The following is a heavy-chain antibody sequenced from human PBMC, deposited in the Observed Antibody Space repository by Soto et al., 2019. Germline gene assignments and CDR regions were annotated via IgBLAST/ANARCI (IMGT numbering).Heavy chain of an antibody. CDR1: GFTFSSYG. V-gene: IGHV3-30*03. CDR2: MSYDGSNK. Sequence: GGSLRLSCAASGFTFSSYGMHWVRQAPGKGLEWVALMSYDGSNKYYADSVKGRFTISRDNSKNTLYLQMNSLRGEDTAVYYCATRSYYYFDYWGQGTLVTVSS. D-gene: IGHD1-26*01. CDR3: ATRSYYYFDY. J-gene: IGHJ4*02.